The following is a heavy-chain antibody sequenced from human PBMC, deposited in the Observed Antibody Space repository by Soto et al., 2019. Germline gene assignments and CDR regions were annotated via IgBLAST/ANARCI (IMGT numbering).Heavy chain of an antibody. CDR3: AREGLSLYYYDSSGSPGDY. CDR2: INAGNGNT. V-gene: IGHV1-3*01. J-gene: IGHJ4*02. Sequence: ASVKVSCKASGYTFTSYAMHWVRQAPGQRLEWMGWINAGNGNTKYSQKFQGRVTITRDTSASTAYMELSSLRSEDTAVYYCAREGLSLYYYDSSGSPGDYWGQGTLVTVSS. D-gene: IGHD3-22*01. CDR1: GYTFTSYA.